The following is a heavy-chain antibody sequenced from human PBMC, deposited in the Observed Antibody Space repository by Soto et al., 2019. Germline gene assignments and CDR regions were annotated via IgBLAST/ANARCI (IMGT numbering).Heavy chain of an antibody. V-gene: IGHV3-23*01. CDR3: AKNPAYYYDSTGYHFDY. CDR1: EFTFSNYA. Sequence: EVQLLESGGGLVQPGGSLRLSCAASEFTFSNYAMSWVRQAPGKGLEWVSAISYGGGTTYYADSVKGRFTISRDNSKNRPYPQMNGLRAEDTAVYYCAKNPAYYYDSTGYHFDYWCQGTLVTVSS. J-gene: IGHJ4*02. CDR2: ISYGGGTT. D-gene: IGHD3-22*01.